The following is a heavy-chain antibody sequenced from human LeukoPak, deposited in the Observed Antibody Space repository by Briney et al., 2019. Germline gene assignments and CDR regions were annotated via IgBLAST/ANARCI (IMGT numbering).Heavy chain of an antibody. Sequence: GGSLRLSCAASGFTFSSYAMHWVRQAPGKGLEYVSAISSNGGSTYYANSVKGRFTISRDNSKNTLYLQMGSLRAEDMAVYYCARGLPYYYDSSGYYPSFDYWGQGTLVTVSS. D-gene: IGHD3-22*01. V-gene: IGHV3-64*01. CDR3: ARGLPYYYDSSGYYPSFDY. CDR2: ISSNGGST. J-gene: IGHJ4*02. CDR1: GFTFSSYA.